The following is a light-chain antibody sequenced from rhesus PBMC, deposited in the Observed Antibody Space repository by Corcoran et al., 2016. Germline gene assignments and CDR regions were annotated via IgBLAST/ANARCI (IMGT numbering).Light chain of an antibody. CDR2: YAN. Sequence: DIQMSQSPSSLSASVGDRVTITCRASQGISSYLNWYQQKPGKAPKLLIYYANSLASGVPSRFSVSGSGTDFTLTISSLQPEDFATYYCQQGNSNPHSFGQGTKVEIK. V-gene: IGKV1-32*02. CDR3: QQGNSNPHS. J-gene: IGKJ2*01. CDR1: QGISSY.